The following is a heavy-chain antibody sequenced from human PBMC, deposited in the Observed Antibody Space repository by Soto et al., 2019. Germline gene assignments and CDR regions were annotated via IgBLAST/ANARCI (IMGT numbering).Heavy chain of an antibody. Sequence: EVQLVESGGGLVQPGGSLRLSCATSGFILSDCAMNWVRNAPGKWLELVSYISSSSSVIDYADSVKGRFTVSRDNARNSLYLQMHSLRAEDTAVYYCARDLRWGSNWYYYMYVWVKGTTVTVSS. J-gene: IGHJ6*03. CDR1: GFILSDCA. CDR3: ARDLRWGSNWYYYMYV. D-gene: IGHD7-27*01. CDR2: ISSSSSVI. V-gene: IGHV3-48*01.